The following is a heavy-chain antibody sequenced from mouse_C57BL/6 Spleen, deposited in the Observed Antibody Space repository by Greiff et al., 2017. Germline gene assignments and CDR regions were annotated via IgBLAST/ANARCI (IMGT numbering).Heavy chain of an antibody. J-gene: IGHJ3*01. CDR2: IDPGTGGT. CDR1: GYTFTDYE. V-gene: IGHV1-15*01. Sequence: VQLQESGAELVRPGASVTLSCKASGYTFTDYEMHWVKQTPVHGLEWIGAIDPGTGGTAYNQKFKGKAILTADKSSSTAYMELRSLTSEDAAVYYWTRGSYGSLAYWGQGTLVTVSA. D-gene: IGHD2-2*01. CDR3: TRGSYGSLAY.